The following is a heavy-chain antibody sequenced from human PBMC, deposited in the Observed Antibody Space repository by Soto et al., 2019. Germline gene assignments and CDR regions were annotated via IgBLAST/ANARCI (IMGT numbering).Heavy chain of an antibody. Sequence: PSETLSLTCAVSGYSISSGYYWGWIRQPPGKGLEWIGSIYHSGSTYYNPSLKSRVTISVDTSKNQFSLKLSSVTAADTAVYYCARAGFYDFWSRPHYFDEWGQGTLVSVSS. CDR2: IYHSGST. CDR3: ARAGFYDFWSRPHYFDE. J-gene: IGHJ4*02. V-gene: IGHV4-38-2*01. D-gene: IGHD3-3*01. CDR1: GYSISSGYY.